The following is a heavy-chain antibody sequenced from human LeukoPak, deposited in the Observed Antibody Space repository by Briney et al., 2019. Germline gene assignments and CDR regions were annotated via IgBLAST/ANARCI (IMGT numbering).Heavy chain of an antibody. V-gene: IGHV4-59*01. J-gene: IGHJ4*02. Sequence: SETLSLTCTVSGGSISSYYWSWIRQPPGKGLAWIGYIYYSGSTNYNPSLKSRVTISVDTSKNQFSLKLSSVTAADTAVYYCAGSYSSSSTVVFYFDYWGQGTLVTVSS. CDR1: GGSISSYY. D-gene: IGHD6-6*01. CDR3: AGSYSSSSTVVFYFDY. CDR2: IYYSGST.